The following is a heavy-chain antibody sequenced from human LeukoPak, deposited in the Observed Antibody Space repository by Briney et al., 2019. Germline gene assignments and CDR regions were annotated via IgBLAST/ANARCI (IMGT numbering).Heavy chain of an antibody. J-gene: IGHJ3*01. CDR2: IYTSGST. Sequence: SETLTLTCTVSGGSISSYYWSWIRQPAGKGLEWIGRIYTSGSTNYNPSLKSRVTISVDTSKNQFSLKLSSVTAADTAVYYCARDNDFGDAFDFWGQGTMVSVSS. CDR1: GGSISSYY. CDR3: ARDNDFGDAFDF. D-gene: IGHD4-17*01. V-gene: IGHV4-4*07.